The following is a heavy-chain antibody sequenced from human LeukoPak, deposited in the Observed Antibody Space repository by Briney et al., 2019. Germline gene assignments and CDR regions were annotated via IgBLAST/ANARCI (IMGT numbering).Heavy chain of an antibody. CDR2: INPNSGGT. Sequence: GASVKVSCKASGYTFTGYYMHWVRQAPGQGLEWMGRINPNSGGTNYAQKFQGRVTMTRDTSISTAYMELSRLRSDDTAVYYCARWGIAVAGNNWFDLWGQGTLVTVSS. J-gene: IGHJ5*02. CDR3: ARWGIAVAGNNWFDL. V-gene: IGHV1-2*06. D-gene: IGHD6-19*01. CDR1: GYTFTGYY.